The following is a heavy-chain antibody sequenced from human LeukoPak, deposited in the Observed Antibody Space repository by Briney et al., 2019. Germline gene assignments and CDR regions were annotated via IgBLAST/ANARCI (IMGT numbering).Heavy chain of an antibody. J-gene: IGHJ4*02. CDR2: IYYDGSNK. V-gene: IGHV3-33*01. D-gene: IGHD2-21*01. CDR3: ASLLSLDC. CDR1: GFTFTDYG. Sequence: GGSLRLSCAVSGFTFTDYGMHWVRQAPGKGLEWVALIYYDGSNKYYADSVKGRFTISRDNSKNTLYLQMNSLRGEDTAVYYCASLLSLDCWGQGTLVTVSS.